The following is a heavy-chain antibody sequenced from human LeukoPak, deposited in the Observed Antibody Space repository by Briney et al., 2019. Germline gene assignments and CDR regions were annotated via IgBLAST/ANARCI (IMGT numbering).Heavy chain of an antibody. CDR1: GXTFISYS. CDR2: ISTNSHYI. Sequence: PGGSLRLSCAASGXTFISYSINWVRQAPGKGLEWVSSISTNSHYIYYADSVKGRFTISRDNAKNSLYLQMHSLRAEDTAVYYCARGYYFDYWGQGTLVTVSS. V-gene: IGHV3-21*01. CDR3: ARGYYFDY. J-gene: IGHJ4*02.